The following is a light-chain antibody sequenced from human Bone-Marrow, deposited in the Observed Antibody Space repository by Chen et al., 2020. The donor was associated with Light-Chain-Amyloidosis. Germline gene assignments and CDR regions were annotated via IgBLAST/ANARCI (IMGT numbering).Light chain of an antibody. CDR1: NIGSTS. V-gene: IGLV3-21*02. Sequence: SSVLTQPSSVSVAPGQTAPIACGGNNIGSTSVHWYQQTPGQAPLLVVYDDSDRPSGIPERLSGSNSGNTATLTISRVEVGDEADYYCQVWDRSSDRPVFGGGTKLTVL. J-gene: IGLJ3*02. CDR2: DDS. CDR3: QVWDRSSDRPV.